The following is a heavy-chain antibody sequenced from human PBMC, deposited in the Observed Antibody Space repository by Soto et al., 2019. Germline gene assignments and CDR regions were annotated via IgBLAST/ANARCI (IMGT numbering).Heavy chain of an antibody. D-gene: IGHD2-21*01. CDR2: ISGDGTNK. CDR3: AREGFPPEFDY. CDR1: GFIFSNYP. V-gene: IGHV3-30-3*01. Sequence: GGSLRLSCAASGFIFSNYPMHWVRQAPGKGLEWVADISGDGTNKFHADSVKGRFTISRDNPRNTLYLQMNSLRPDDTAVYFCAREGFPPEFDYWGQGTLVTVSS. J-gene: IGHJ4*02.